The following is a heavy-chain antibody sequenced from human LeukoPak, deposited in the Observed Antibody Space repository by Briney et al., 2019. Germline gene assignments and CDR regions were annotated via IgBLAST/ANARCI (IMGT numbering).Heavy chain of an antibody. CDR2: ISTSGGTT. V-gene: IGHV3-23*01. CDR3: AIMHRYYDGSGYWVQ. CDR1: GLTFSSYA. D-gene: IGHD3-22*01. Sequence: GGSLRLSCAASGLTFSSYAMSWVRQAPGKGLERVSGISTSGGTTSYADSVKGRFTISRDNPRNTLYMQMNTLRAEDTAVYYCAIMHRYYDGSGYWVQWGQGTLVTVSS. J-gene: IGHJ4*02.